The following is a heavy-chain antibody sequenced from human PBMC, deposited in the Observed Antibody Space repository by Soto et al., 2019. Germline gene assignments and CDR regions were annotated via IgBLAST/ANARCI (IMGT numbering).Heavy chain of an antibody. CDR3: ARDHYDFWSGYYDWFDP. CDR1: GFTFSSYG. D-gene: IGHD3-3*01. CDR2: IWYDGSNK. J-gene: IGHJ5*02. Sequence: PGGSLRLSCAASGFTFSSYGMHWVRQAPGKGLEWVAVIWYDGSNKYYADSVKGRFTISRDNSKNTLYLQMNSLRAEDTAVYYCARDHYDFWSGYYDWFDPWGQGTLVTVSS. V-gene: IGHV3-33*01.